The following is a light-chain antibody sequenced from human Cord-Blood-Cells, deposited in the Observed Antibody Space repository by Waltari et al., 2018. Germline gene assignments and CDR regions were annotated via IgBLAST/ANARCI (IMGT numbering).Light chain of an antibody. J-gene: IGLJ1*01. CDR1: SSNIGSNT. CDR2: SNN. CDR3: AAWDDSLNGYV. V-gene: IGLV1-44*01. Sequence: QSVLTPPPSASGTPGQRVTISCSGSSSNIGSNTVHWYQQLPGTAPTLLIYSNNQRHSGVPDRFSGSKSGTSASLAISGLQSEDEADYYCAAWDDSLNGYVFGTGTKVTVL.